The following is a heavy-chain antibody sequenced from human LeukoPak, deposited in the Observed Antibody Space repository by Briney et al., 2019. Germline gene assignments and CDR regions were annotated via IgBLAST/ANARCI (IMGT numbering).Heavy chain of an antibody. V-gene: IGHV1-69*05. Sequence: GASVKVSCKASGGTFSNYAISWVRQAPGQGLEWMGRIIPMFGTTNYAQKFQGRVTITTDESTSTAYMEVGSLRIEDTAVYYCASVTVTTWAPDGHMDVWGKGTTVTVSS. CDR1: GGTFSNYA. J-gene: IGHJ6*03. CDR2: IIPMFGTT. D-gene: IGHD4-11*01. CDR3: ASVTVTTWAPDGHMDV.